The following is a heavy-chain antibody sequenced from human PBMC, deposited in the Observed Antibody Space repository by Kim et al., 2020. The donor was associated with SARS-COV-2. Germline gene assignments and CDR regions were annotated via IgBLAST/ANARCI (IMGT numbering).Heavy chain of an antibody. V-gene: IGHV3-30*01. CDR3: ARDSNTMVRGVSSWFDP. D-gene: IGHD3-10*01. Sequence: VKGRFTISRDNSKNTLYLQMNSLRAEDTAVYYCARDSNTMVRGVSSWFDPWGQGTLVTVSS. J-gene: IGHJ5*02.